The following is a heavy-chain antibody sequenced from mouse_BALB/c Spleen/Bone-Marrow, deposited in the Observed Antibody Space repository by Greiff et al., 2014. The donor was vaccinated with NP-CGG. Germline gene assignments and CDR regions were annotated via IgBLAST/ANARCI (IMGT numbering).Heavy chain of an antibody. CDR1: GFTFSDFY. Sequence: VHLVESGGGLVKPGGSLKLSCAASGFTFSDFYMFWFRQTPEKRLEWVATISDGGTYTYYPDSVKGRFTISRDNAKNNLYLQMSSLKSEDTAMYYCARSGERYGAMDYWGQGTSVTVSS. D-gene: IGHD1-1*02. CDR3: ARSGERYGAMDY. J-gene: IGHJ4*01. CDR2: ISDGGTYT. V-gene: IGHV5-4*02.